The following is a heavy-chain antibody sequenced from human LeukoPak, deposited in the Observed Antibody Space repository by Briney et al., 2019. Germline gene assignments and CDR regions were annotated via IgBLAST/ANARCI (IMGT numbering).Heavy chain of an antibody. Sequence: GGSLRLSCAASGFTFSSYWMSWVRQAPGKGLEWVSNIKQDGSEKYYVDSGKGRFTISRDNAKNSLYLQMNSLRAEDTAVYYCARVRGFMPTVTTPEGYYFDYWGQGTLVTVSS. D-gene: IGHD4-17*01. CDR3: ARVRGFMPTVTTPEGYYFDY. CDR1: GFTFSSYW. V-gene: IGHV3-7*01. CDR2: IKQDGSEK. J-gene: IGHJ4*02.